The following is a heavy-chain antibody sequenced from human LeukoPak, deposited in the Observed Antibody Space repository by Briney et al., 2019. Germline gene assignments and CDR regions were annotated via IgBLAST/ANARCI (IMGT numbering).Heavy chain of an antibody. CDR3: AGRPGGLDLGPLDY. Sequence: GGSLRLSCAASGFTLSGNAMSWVRQAPGKGLECVSSISGSGTDTHYADSVTGRFTISRDISKETLYLQMNSLRAEDTAVYYCAGRPGGLDLGPLDYWGQGALVTVSS. D-gene: IGHD3-3*01. CDR2: ISGSGTDT. V-gene: IGHV3-23*01. J-gene: IGHJ4*02. CDR1: GFTLSGNA.